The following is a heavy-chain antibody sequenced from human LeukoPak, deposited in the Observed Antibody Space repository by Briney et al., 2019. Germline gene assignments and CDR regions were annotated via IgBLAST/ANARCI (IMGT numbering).Heavy chain of an antibody. CDR2: ISYDGSNK. D-gene: IGHD3-22*01. CDR3: ARVGYYYDSSGYPDY. Sequence: GGSLRLSCAASGFTFSSYAMHWVRQAPGKGLEWVAVISYDGSNKYYADSVKGRFTISRDNSKNTLYLQMNSLRAEHTAVYYCARVGYYYDSSGYPDYWGQGTLVTVSS. V-gene: IGHV3-30-3*01. CDR1: GFTFSSYA. J-gene: IGHJ4*02.